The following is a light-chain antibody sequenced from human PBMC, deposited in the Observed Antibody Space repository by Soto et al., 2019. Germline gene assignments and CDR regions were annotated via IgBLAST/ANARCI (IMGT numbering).Light chain of an antibody. V-gene: IGLV2-14*01. CDR2: GVT. Sequence: QSALTQPASVSESPGQSITISCAGTSSDIGGYNYVSWYQQHPDKAPKLMIYGVTNRPSGVSDRFSGSKSGNTASLTISGLQAEDEADYYCTSSTSSSTYVFGPVTNVIV. J-gene: IGLJ1*01. CDR3: TSSTSSSTYV. CDR1: SSDIGGYNY.